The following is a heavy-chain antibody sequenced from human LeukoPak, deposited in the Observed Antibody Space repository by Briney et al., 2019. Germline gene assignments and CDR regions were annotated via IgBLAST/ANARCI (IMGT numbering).Heavy chain of an antibody. CDR1: GFTFSSYA. D-gene: IGHD3-22*01. CDR3: AKEGYYDSSGYNWFDP. Sequence: PGGSLRLSCAASGFTFSSYAMSWVRQAPGKGLEWVSANSGSGGSTYYADSVKGRFTISRDNSKNTLYLQMNSLRAEDTAVYYCAKEGYYDSSGYNWFDPWGQGTLVTVSS. J-gene: IGHJ5*02. V-gene: IGHV3-23*01. CDR2: NSGSGGST.